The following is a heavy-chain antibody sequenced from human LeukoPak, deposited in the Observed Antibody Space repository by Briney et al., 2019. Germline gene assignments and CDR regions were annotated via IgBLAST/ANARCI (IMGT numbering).Heavy chain of an antibody. CDR2: ISWNSGSI. CDR1: GFTFDDYA. Sequence: GGSLRLSCAASGFTFDDYAMHWVRHAPGKGLEWVSGISWNSGSIGYADSVKGRFTISRDNAKNSLYLQMNSLRAEDTALYYCARFKGDYYDSSGYIFDIWGQGTMVTVSS. CDR3: ARFKGDYYDSSGYIFDI. V-gene: IGHV3-9*01. J-gene: IGHJ3*02. D-gene: IGHD3-22*01.